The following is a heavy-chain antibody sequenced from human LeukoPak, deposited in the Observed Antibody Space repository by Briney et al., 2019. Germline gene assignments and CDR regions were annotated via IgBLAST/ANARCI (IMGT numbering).Heavy chain of an antibody. J-gene: IGHJ4*02. D-gene: IGHD3-10*01. CDR1: GGSVSSGSYY. V-gene: IGHV4-61*01. Sequence: SETLSLTCTVSGGSVSSGSYYWSWIRQPPGKGLEWVGYIYYSGSTNYNPSLKSRVTISVDTSKNQFSLKLSSVTAADTAVYYCARDSGEGPGGFDYWGQGTLVTVSS. CDR3: ARDSGEGPGGFDY. CDR2: IYYSGST.